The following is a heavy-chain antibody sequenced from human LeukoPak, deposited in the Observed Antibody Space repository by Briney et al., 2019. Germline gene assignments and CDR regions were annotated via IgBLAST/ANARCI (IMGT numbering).Heavy chain of an antibody. J-gene: IGHJ4*02. CDR2: IWYDGRNK. V-gene: IGHV3-33*01. D-gene: IGHD3-22*01. CDR3: ARDRSGYYRFDY. Sequence: GGSLRLSCAASGFTFSSYGMHWVRQAPGKGLEWVAVIWYDGRNKYYADSEKGRFTISRDNSKNTLYLQMNSLRAEDKAVYYCARDRSGYYRFDYLGQGTLVTVSS. CDR1: GFTFSSYG.